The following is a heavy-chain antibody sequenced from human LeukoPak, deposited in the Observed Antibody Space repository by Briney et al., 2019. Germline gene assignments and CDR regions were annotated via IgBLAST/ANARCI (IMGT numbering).Heavy chain of an antibody. J-gene: IGHJ6*03. CDR1: GYTFTDYY. D-gene: IGHD3-10*01. CDR3: ARDRSYGSGSINYYYMDV. CDR2: VNPNSGGT. Sequence: GASVKVSCKASGYTFTDYYIHWVRQAPGQGPEWMGWVNPNSGGTNYAQKFQGRVTMTRDTSISTAYMELSRLRSDDTAVYYCARDRSYGSGSINYYYMDVWGKGTTVTISS. V-gene: IGHV1-2*02.